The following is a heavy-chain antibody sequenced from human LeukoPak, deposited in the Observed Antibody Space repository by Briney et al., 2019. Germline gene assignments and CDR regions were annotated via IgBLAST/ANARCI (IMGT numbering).Heavy chain of an antibody. V-gene: IGHV1-69*05. CDR3: AREWELHLFDY. Sequence: GASVKVSCKASGGTFSSYAISWGRQAPGQGLEWMGRIIPIFGTANYAQKFQGRVTITTDESTSTAYMELSSLRSEDTAVYYCAREWELHLFDYWGQGTLVTVSS. D-gene: IGHD1-26*01. J-gene: IGHJ4*02. CDR1: GGTFSSYA. CDR2: IIPIFGTA.